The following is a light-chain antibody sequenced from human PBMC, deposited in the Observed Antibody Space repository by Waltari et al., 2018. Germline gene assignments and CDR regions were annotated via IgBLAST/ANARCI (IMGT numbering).Light chain of an antibody. V-gene: IGLV1-40*01. CDR1: SSNIGAGFD. CDR3: QSFDNSLRRSVI. CDR2: GNP. Sequence: QSVLTQPPSVSGAPGQRVTISCTGSSSNIGAGFDVHWYQQLPGAAPKLLIYGNPNRPWGVPDRFSGSKSGTSASLAITGLQAEDEADYYCQSFDNSLRRSVIFGGGTKLTVL. J-gene: IGLJ2*01.